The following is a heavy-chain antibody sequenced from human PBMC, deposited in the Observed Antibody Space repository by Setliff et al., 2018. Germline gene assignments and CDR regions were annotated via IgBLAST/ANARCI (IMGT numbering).Heavy chain of an antibody. CDR3: ARDTRDRYDTSGHYLSLDY. Sequence: SVKVSCKASGDTFSTYSLSWVRQAPGQGLEWMGGIIPLLETAKYAQKFQGRVTITADESARTAYMEMSSVRFEDTAVYYCARDTRDRYDTSGHYLSLDYWGQGTLVTVSS. CDR1: GDTFSTYS. J-gene: IGHJ4*02. V-gene: IGHV1-69*13. CDR2: IIPLLETA. D-gene: IGHD3-22*01.